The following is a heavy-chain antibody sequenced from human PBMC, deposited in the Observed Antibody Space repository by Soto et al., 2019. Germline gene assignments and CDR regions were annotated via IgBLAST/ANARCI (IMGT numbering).Heavy chain of an antibody. CDR1: GGSISSYY. CDR3: ARRVGRTSLATGVSLDYYYYYYMDV. J-gene: IGHJ6*03. CDR2: IYYSGST. Sequence: SETLSLTCTVSGGSISSYYWSWIRQPPGKGLEWIGYIYYSGSTNYNPSLKSRVTISVDTSKNQFSLKLSSVTAADTAVYYCARRVGRTSLATGVSLDYYYYYYMDVWGKGTTVTVSS. V-gene: IGHV4-59*08. D-gene: IGHD2-8*01.